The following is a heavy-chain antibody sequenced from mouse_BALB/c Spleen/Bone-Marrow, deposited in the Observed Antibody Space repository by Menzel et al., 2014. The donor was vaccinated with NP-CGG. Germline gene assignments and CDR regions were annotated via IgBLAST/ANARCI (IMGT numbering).Heavy chain of an antibody. V-gene: IGHV1-54*01. CDR2: INPGSRST. D-gene: IGHD1-1*01. CDR3: ARRTTGVAPFDY. Sequence: QVQLKDSGAELARPGTSVKVPCKASGYAFTNYLIEWVKQRPGQGLEWIGVINPGSRSTNYNEKFKGKATLTADKSSSTAYMQLSSLTSDDSAVYFCARRTTGVAPFDYWGQGTTLTVSS. CDR1: GYAFTNYL. J-gene: IGHJ2*01.